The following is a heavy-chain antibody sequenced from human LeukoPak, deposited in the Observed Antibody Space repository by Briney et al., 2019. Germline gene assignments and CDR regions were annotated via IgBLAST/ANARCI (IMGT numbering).Heavy chain of an antibody. J-gene: IGHJ5*02. D-gene: IGHD5-18*01. V-gene: IGHV7-4-1*01. CDR2: INTNTGNP. CDR3: ARRGYSYGYYWFDP. Sequence: ASVKVSCKASGYTFTSYAMNWVRQAPGQGLEWMGWINTNTGNPTYAQGFTGRFVFSLDTSVSTAYLQIGSLKAEDTAVYYCARRGYSYGYYWFDPWGQGTLVTASS. CDR1: GYTFTSYA.